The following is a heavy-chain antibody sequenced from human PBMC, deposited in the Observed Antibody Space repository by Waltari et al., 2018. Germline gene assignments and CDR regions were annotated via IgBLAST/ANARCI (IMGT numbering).Heavy chain of an antibody. CDR1: GGSISSESYY. Sequence: QVQLRESGPGLVKSSETLSLTCTVSGGSISSESYYWSLIRQPPGKGLEWIGYNYYDGTPTYNPSLKSRVTNSHDTSKNQFSPRLSAMTAADTAVYYCARPSGNAFDIWGRGTMITVSS. CDR2: NYYDGTP. V-gene: IGHV4-61*01. D-gene: IGHD5-12*01. J-gene: IGHJ3*02. CDR3: ARPSGNAFDI.